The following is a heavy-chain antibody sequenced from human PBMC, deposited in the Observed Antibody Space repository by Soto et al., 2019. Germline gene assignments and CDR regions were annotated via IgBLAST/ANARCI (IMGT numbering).Heavy chain of an antibody. V-gene: IGHV3-23*01. CDR2: ISGSGGST. Sequence: GGSLRLSCAASGFTFSGYAMSWVRQAPGKGLEWVSAISGSGGSTYYADSVKGRFTISRDNSKNTLYLQMNSLRAEDTAVYYCANTPPLNSGPLGDYWGQGTLVTVSS. D-gene: IGHD1-20*01. CDR1: GFTFSGYA. CDR3: ANTPPLNSGPLGDY. J-gene: IGHJ4*02.